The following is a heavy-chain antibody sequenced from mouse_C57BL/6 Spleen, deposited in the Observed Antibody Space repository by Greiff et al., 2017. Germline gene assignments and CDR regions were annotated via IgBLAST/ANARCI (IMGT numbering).Heavy chain of an antibody. CDR1: GFTFTDYY. CDR3: ARLSNWAWFAY. CDR2: IRNKANGYTT. J-gene: IGHJ3*01. Sequence: EVKLVESGGGLVQPGGSLSLSCAASGFTFTDYYMSWVRQPPGKALEWLGFIRNKANGYTTEYSASVKGRFTISRDNSQSILYLQMNALRAEDSATYYCARLSNWAWFAYWGQGTLVTVSA. D-gene: IGHD4-1*01. V-gene: IGHV7-3*01.